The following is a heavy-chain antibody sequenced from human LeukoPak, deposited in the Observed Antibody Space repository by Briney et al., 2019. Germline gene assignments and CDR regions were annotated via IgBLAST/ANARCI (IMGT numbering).Heavy chain of an antibody. D-gene: IGHD6-13*01. Sequence: SETLSLTCTVSGGSISSYYWSWIRQPAGKGLEWIGRIYTSGSTNYNPSLKSRVTMSVDTSKNQFSLKLSSVTAADTAVYYCARDHQFEGMAAAGTDYWGQGTLVTVPS. CDR2: IYTSGST. J-gene: IGHJ4*02. CDR1: GGSISSYY. CDR3: ARDHQFEGMAAAGTDY. V-gene: IGHV4-4*07.